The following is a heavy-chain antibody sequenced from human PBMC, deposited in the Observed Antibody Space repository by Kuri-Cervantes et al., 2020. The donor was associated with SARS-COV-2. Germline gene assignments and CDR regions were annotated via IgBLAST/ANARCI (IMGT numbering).Heavy chain of an antibody. CDR3: AREEKSRLVGPPDCYYYMDV. CDR1: GFTFSSYA. J-gene: IGHJ6*03. V-gene: IGHV3-30-3*01. D-gene: IGHD6-19*01. CDR2: ISYDGSNK. Sequence: GESLKISCAASGFTFSSYAMHWVRQAPGKGLEWVAVISYDGSNKYYADSVKGRFTISRDNSKNTLYLQMNSLRAEDTAVYYCAREEKSRLVGPPDCYYYMDVWGKGTTVTVSS.